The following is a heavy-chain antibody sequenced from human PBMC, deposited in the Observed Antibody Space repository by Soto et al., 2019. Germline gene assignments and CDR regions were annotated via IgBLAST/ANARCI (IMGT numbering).Heavy chain of an antibody. V-gene: IGHV3-74*01. D-gene: IGHD3-10*01. CDR2: IKSDGSST. Sequence: EVQLVESGGGLVQPGGSLRLSCAASGFLFSTYWMFWVRQVPRKGLLWVSRIKSDGSSTSYADSVKGRFTISRDNTKNMLYLEMGSLRAEHTAGYYCSTGPADYNHCDHWGQPILVTVPS. CDR3: STGPADYNHCDH. J-gene: IGHJ5*02. CDR1: GFLFSTYW.